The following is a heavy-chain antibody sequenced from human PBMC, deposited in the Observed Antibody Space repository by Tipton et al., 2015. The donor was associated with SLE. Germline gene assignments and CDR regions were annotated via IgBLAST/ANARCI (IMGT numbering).Heavy chain of an antibody. CDR2: IYYSGST. V-gene: IGHV4-39*07. CDR1: GGSISSSSYY. CDR3: ARASGSWYFDL. Sequence: TLSLTCTVSGGSISSSSYYWGWIRQPPGKGLEWIGSIYYSGSTYYNPSLKSRVTISVDTSKNQFSLKLSSVTAADTAVYYCARASGSWYFDLWGRGTLVTVSS. J-gene: IGHJ2*01.